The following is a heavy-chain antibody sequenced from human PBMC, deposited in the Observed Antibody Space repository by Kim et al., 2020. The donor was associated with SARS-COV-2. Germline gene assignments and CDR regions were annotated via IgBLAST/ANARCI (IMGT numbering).Heavy chain of an antibody. D-gene: IGHD4-17*01. V-gene: IGHV3-23*01. Sequence: GGSLRLSCAASGFIFSNYAMNWARQAPGKGLEWVSTISGSGGRTYHADSVKGRFTISRDNSKNTLFLQMNGLRAEDTAVYYCAKGYGDLYYYYGMDVWGQGTTVTVSS. CDR3: AKGYGDLYYYYGMDV. J-gene: IGHJ6*02. CDR2: ISGSGGRT. CDR1: GFIFSNYA.